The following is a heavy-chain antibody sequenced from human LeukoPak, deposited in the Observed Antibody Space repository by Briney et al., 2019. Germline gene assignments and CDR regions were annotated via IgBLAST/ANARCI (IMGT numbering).Heavy chain of an antibody. V-gene: IGHV4-59*01. CDR2: IYYSGSP. J-gene: IGHJ4*02. CDR1: GGSINSYY. D-gene: IGHD1-26*01. CDR3: AILGVGAFSD. Sequence: SETLSLTCTVSGGSINSYYWSWIRQPPGKGLEWIGHIYYSGSPNYNPSLKSRVTISVVTSKNQFSLKLNSMTAADTAVYYCAILGVGAFSDWGQGTLVTVSS.